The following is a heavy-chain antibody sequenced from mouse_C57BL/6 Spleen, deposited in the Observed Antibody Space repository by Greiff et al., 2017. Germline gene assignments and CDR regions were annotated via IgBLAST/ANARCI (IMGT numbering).Heavy chain of an antibody. CDR2: IWRGGST. CDR1: GFSLTSYG. CDR3: AKNLYGSSYEWYFDV. Sequence: QVQLQQSGPGLVQPSQSLSITCTVSGFSLTSYGVHWVRQSPGKGLEWLGVIWRGGSTDYNAAFMSRLSITKDNSKSQVFFKMNSLQADDTAIYYCAKNLYGSSYEWYFDVWGTGTTVTVSS. V-gene: IGHV2-5*01. J-gene: IGHJ1*03. D-gene: IGHD1-1*01.